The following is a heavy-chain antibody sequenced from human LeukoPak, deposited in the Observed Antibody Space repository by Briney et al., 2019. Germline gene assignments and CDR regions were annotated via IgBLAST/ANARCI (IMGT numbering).Heavy chain of an antibody. J-gene: IGHJ4*02. V-gene: IGHV3-21*01. Sequence: GGSLRLSCAASGFTFSSYSLNWVRQAPGKGLEWVSSISSSSSYVYYADSVKGRFTFSRDNAKNSLYLQMNSLRAEDTAVYYCARQNSGWYYYFDYWGQGTLVTVSS. D-gene: IGHD6-19*01. CDR3: ARQNSGWYYYFDY. CDR1: GFTFSSYS. CDR2: ISSSSSYV.